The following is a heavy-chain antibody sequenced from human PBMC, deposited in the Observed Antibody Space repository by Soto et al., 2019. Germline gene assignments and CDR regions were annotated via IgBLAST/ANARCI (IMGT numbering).Heavy chain of an antibody. Sequence: ASVKVSCKASGYSFTIYGISWVRQAPGQGPEWMGWISGHNGNTNHPQSLQGRVTMTTDTSRNTAYMELRSLRSDDTAVYYCARHRFNYYDDTVYYYFDYWGQGTLVTVSS. J-gene: IGHJ4*02. CDR3: ARHRFNYYDDTVYYYFDY. D-gene: IGHD3-22*01. CDR2: ISGHNGNT. V-gene: IGHV1-18*04. CDR1: GYSFTIYG.